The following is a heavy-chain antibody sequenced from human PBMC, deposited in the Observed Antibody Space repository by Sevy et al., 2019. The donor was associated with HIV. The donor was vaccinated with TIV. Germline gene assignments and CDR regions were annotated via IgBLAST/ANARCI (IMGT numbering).Heavy chain of an antibody. CDR3: ARVPIQLGAFDI. D-gene: IGHD5-18*01. CDR1: GFTFITSA. CDR2: ISYDGSHK. J-gene: IGHJ3*02. V-gene: IGHV3-30*04. Sequence: GGSLRPPCEASGFTFITSAMHWFRRAPGRGLEGVAVISYDGSHKYYGNSVKARFTLSRDNSKNTLYLQMNSLRAEDTAVYYCARVPIQLGAFDIWGQGTMVTVSS.